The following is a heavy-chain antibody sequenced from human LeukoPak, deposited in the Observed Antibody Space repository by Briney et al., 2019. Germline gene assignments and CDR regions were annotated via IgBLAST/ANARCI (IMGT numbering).Heavy chain of an antibody. CDR3: ARAHGTKRYYFDD. CDR2: MFDGGTT. Sequence: GGSLRLSCAASGFTVTSHYMAWVRRTPGKGLEWLSIMFDGGTTYYADSVNGRASISRDTSTNSLYLQMNSLKDDDTAVYYCARAHGTKRYYFDDWGQGTHVTVSS. CDR1: GFTVTSHY. D-gene: IGHD1-26*01. V-gene: IGHV3-66*01. J-gene: IGHJ4*02.